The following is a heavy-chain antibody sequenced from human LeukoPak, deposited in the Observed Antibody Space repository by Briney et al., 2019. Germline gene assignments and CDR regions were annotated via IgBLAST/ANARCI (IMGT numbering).Heavy chain of an antibody. D-gene: IGHD3-10*01. CDR2: IKSKTDGGAT. J-gene: IGHJ4*02. CDR1: GFTFSKAW. V-gene: IGHV3-15*01. Sequence: PGGSLRLSCAASGFTFSKAWMSWVRQAPGKGLEWVGRIKSKTDGGATDYAAPVKGRFTISRDDSKNTLYLQMNGLKTEDTAVYYCTTVPTITIVRGVHTPFDYWGQGTLVTVSS. CDR3: TTVPTITIVRGVHTPFDY.